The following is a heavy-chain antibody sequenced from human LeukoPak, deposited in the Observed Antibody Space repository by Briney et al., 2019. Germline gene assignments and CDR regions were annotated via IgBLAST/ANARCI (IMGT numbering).Heavy chain of an antibody. Sequence: GESLKISCEGSGYFFNSYWIAWVRQMPGKGLEWMGIIYPSDLDIRYSPSFQGQVTMSVDKSNSIAYLQWNSLKASDTGMYFCARGDPTGGNYHTLDYWGQGTLVTVPS. CDR3: ARGDPTGGNYHTLDY. V-gene: IGHV5-51*01. CDR1: GYFFNSYW. D-gene: IGHD5-24*01. J-gene: IGHJ4*02. CDR2: IYPSDLDI.